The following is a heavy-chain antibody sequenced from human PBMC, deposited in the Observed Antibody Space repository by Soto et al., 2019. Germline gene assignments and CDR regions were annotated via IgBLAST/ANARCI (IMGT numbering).Heavy chain of an antibody. D-gene: IGHD6-13*01. J-gene: IGHJ4*02. V-gene: IGHV3-23*01. CDR3: ARGLYSTSWYRGSDY. Sequence: EVQLLESGGGLVQPGGSLILSCAASGFTFNNYAMSWVRQAPGKGLEWVSGISGSGVTTYYEDSVKGRFTISRDNSKNTLYLQMNSLRAEDTAIYYCARGLYSTSWYRGSDYWGQGSLITVSS. CDR2: ISGSGVTT. CDR1: GFTFNNYA.